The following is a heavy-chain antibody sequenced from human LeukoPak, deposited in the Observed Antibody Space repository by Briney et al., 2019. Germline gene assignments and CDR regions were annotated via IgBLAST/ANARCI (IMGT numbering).Heavy chain of an antibody. Sequence: RASETLCLTCAAYGVSFSGYYLSWIRQPPGKGLEWIGEINHSGSNNYNPSLKRRGTISVDTSKNQFSLSLSSVTAADTAVYYCATEGGYWFDPWGRGTVVTVSS. D-gene: IGHD1-26*01. J-gene: IGHJ5*02. V-gene: IGHV4-34*01. CDR2: INHSGSN. CDR1: GVSFSGYY. CDR3: ATEGGYWFDP.